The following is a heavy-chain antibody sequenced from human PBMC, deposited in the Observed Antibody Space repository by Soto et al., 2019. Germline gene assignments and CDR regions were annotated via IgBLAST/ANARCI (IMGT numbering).Heavy chain of an antibody. CDR1: GGSISSSSYY. CDR3: ARQNGYSSSCSIDY. D-gene: IGHD6-13*01. J-gene: IGHJ4*02. V-gene: IGHV4-39*01. CDR2: IYYSGST. Sequence: LETLSLTCTVSGGSISSSSYYWGWIRQPPGKGLEWIGSIYYSGSTYYNPSLKSRVTISVDTSKNQFSLKLSSVTAADTAVYYCARQNGYSSSCSIDYWGQGTLGTVSS.